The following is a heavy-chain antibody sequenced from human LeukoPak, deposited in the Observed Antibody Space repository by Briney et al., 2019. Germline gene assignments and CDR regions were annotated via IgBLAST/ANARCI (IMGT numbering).Heavy chain of an antibody. V-gene: IGHV1-24*01. J-gene: IGHJ5*02. D-gene: IGHD2-2*01. CDR3: ATSPPASDWFDP. CDR2: FDPEDGET. Sequence: ASVKVSCKVSGYTPTELSMHWVRQAPGKGLEWMGGFDPEDGETIYAQKFQGRVIMTEDTSTDTAYMELSSLRSEDTAVYYCATSPPASDWFDPWGQGTLVTVSS. CDR1: GYTPTELS.